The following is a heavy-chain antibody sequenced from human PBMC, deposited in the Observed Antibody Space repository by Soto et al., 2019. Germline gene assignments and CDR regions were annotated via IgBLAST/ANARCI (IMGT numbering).Heavy chain of an antibody. CDR1: GFTVSSSY. CDR3: ARSSGGTYHSHAFDM. Sequence: EVQLVETGGGLIQPGGSLRLSCAASGFTVSSSYMHWVRQAPGKGPEWVSIIHSGGGTYYADSVKGRFTISRDNSKNTLYLQMNSLRAEDTAVYYCARSSGGTYHSHAFDMWGQGTMVTVSS. D-gene: IGHD3-16*02. CDR2: IHSGGGT. J-gene: IGHJ3*02. V-gene: IGHV3-53*02.